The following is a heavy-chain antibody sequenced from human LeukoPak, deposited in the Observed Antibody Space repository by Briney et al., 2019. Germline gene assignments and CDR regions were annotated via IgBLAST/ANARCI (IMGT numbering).Heavy chain of an antibody. Sequence: GGSLRLSCAVSGSTLTEHAWSWVRQAPGEGLEWVSGIIDVGGTYYADSVKGRFTISRDSSKNTLYLRMNNLRAEDTATYYCAKDYCRGGNCPLPFFDSWGQGTLVTVSS. CDR1: GSTLTEHA. D-gene: IGHD2-15*01. CDR3: AKDYCRGGNCPLPFFDS. J-gene: IGHJ4*02. CDR2: IIDVGGT. V-gene: IGHV3-23*01.